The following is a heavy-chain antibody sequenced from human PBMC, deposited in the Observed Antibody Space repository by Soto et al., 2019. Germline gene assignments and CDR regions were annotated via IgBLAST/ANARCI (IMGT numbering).Heavy chain of an antibody. Sequence: QVQLVQSGAEVKKPGSSVKVSCKASGGTFSSYAISWVRQAPGQGLEWMGGIIPIFGTANYAQKFQGRVTITADKSTSTAYMELSSLRSEDTVVYYCAKGYCSSTSCSPTRFDYWGQGTLVTVSS. V-gene: IGHV1-69*06. D-gene: IGHD2-2*01. J-gene: IGHJ4*02. CDR3: AKGYCSSTSCSPTRFDY. CDR1: GGTFSSYA. CDR2: IIPIFGTA.